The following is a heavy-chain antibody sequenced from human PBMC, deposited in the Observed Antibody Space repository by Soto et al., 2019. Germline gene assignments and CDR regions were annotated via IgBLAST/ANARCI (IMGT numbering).Heavy chain of an antibody. D-gene: IGHD3-16*02. CDR1: GGSISSYY. J-gene: IGHJ6*03. Sequence: QVQLQESGPGLVKPSETLSLTCTVSGGSISSYYWSWIRQPPGKGLEWIGYIYYSGSTNYNPSLKSRVTISVDTSKNQFSLKLSSVTAADTAVYYCARASGGRGNDYIWGSYHHYYYMDVWGKGTTVTVSS. CDR2: IYYSGST. V-gene: IGHV4-59*01. CDR3: ARASGGRGNDYIWGSYHHYYYMDV.